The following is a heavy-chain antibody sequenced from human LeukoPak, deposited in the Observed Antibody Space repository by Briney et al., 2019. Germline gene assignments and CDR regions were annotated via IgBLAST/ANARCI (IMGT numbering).Heavy chain of an antibody. Sequence: PSETLSLTCTVSGGSITSYYWSWIRQPPGKGLEWIGYIYYSGGTNYNPSLKSRVTISVDMSKNQFSLKLSSVTAADTAVYYCASTRGVTRMGDAFDIWGQGTMVTVSS. D-gene: IGHD3-10*01. CDR2: IYYSGGT. V-gene: IGHV4-59*01. CDR1: GGSITSYY. CDR3: ASTRGVTRMGDAFDI. J-gene: IGHJ3*02.